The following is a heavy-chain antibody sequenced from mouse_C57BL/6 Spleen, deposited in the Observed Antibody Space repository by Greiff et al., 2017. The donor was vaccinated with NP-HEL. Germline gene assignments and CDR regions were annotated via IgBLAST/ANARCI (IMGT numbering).Heavy chain of an antibody. CDR2: ISDGGSYT. Sequence: EVQVVESGGGLVKPGGSLKLSCAASGFTFSSYAMSWVRQTPEKRLEWVATISDGGSYTYYPDNVKGRFTISRDNAKNNLYLQMSHLKSEDTAMYYCARDNDYDPFAYWGQGTLVTVSA. CDR3: ARDNDYDPFAY. J-gene: IGHJ3*01. CDR1: GFTFSSYA. V-gene: IGHV5-4*01. D-gene: IGHD2-4*01.